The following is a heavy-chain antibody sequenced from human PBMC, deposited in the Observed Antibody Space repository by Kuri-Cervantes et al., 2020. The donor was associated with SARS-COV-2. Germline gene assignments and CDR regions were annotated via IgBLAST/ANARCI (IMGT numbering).Heavy chain of an antibody. CDR3: ARSPDLWWFDP. V-gene: IGHV4-39*07. D-gene: IGHD3-3*01. J-gene: IGHJ5*02. CDR2: IYYSGST. CDR1: GGSISSSSYY. Sequence: SETLSLTCTVSGGSISSSSYYWGWIRQPPGKGLEWIGSIYYSGSTYYNPSLKSRVTISVDTSKNQSSLKLSSVTAADTAVYYCARSPDLWWFDPWGQGTLVTVSS.